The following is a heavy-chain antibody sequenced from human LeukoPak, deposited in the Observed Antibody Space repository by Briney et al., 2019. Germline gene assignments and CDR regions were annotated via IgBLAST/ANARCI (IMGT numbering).Heavy chain of an antibody. CDR2: IYTSGST. Sequence: KTSETLSLTCTVSGGSISSYSWAWIRQPAGKGLEWIGRIYTSGSTNSNPSLRGRVTMSLDTSKNQLFLRLRSVTAADTAVYYCVTRPDGRGTGPTENSPFDIWGQGTVVTVSS. V-gene: IGHV4-4*07. J-gene: IGHJ3*02. CDR1: GGSISSYS. CDR3: VTRPDGRGTGPTENSPFDI. D-gene: IGHD1-1*01.